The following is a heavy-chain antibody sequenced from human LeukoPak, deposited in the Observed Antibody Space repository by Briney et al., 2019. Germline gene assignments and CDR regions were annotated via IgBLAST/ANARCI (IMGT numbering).Heavy chain of an antibody. D-gene: IGHD6-13*01. CDR1: GFTFSSYA. V-gene: IGHV3-30-3*01. Sequence: PGRSLRLSCAASGFTFSSYAMHWVRQAPGKGLEWVAVISYDGSNKYYADSVKGRFTISRDNSKNTLYLQMNSLRAEDTAVYYCAKDQGIAAPGELDYWGQGTLVTVSS. CDR3: AKDQGIAAPGELDY. CDR2: ISYDGSNK. J-gene: IGHJ4*02.